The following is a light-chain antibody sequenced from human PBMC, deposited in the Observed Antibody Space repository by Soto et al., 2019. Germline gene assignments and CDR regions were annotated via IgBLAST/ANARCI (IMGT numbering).Light chain of an antibody. Sequence: NFMLTQPHSVSESPGKTVTISCTRSSGSIASNYVQWYQQRPGSAPTTVIYEDNQRPSGVPDRFSGSIDSSSNSASLTISGLKTEDEADYYCQSYDSSNVVFGGGPMLTVL. CDR2: EDN. J-gene: IGLJ2*01. CDR3: QSYDSSNVV. CDR1: SGSIASNY. V-gene: IGLV6-57*04.